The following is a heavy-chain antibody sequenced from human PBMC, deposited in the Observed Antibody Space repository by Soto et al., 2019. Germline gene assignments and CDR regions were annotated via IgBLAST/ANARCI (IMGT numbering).Heavy chain of an antibody. D-gene: IGHD3-9*01. CDR3: ASLADVLRYFDLKFDY. CDR1: GGFISSSSYY. J-gene: IGHJ4*02. CDR2: IYYSGST. Sequence: PSETLSLTCTVSGGFISSSSYYWGWIRQPPGKGLEWIGSIYYSGSTYYNPSLKSRVTISVDTSKNQFSLKLSSVTAADTAVFYCASLADVLRYFDLKFDYWGQGTLVTVSS. V-gene: IGHV4-39*01.